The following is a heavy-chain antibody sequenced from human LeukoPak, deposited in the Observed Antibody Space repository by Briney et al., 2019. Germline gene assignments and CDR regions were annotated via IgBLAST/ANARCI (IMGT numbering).Heavy chain of an antibody. CDR3: ATDRRRDGYSSDY. CDR1: GFTFGDFV. J-gene: IGHJ4*02. D-gene: IGHD5-24*01. Sequence: SGGSLRLSCTGSGFTFGDFVMSWVRQAPGKGLEWVGFIRSKAYGGTIEYAASVKGRFTTSRDDSKTIAYLQMNSLKTEDTAVYYCATDRRRDGYSSDYWGQGTLVTVSS. CDR2: IRSKAYGGTI. V-gene: IGHV3-49*04.